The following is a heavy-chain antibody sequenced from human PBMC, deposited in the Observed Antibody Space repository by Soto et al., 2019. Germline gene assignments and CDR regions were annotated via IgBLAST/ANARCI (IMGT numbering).Heavy chain of an antibody. V-gene: IGHV1-69*13. Sequence: SVKVSCKASGGTFRSYAITWVRQAPGQGLEWMGGIVRFFGTPTYAQKFQGRVTITADEHTNTAYMELSSLRSEDTAVYYCVRAYDSGGPGAFDIWGQGTMVTVS. J-gene: IGHJ3*02. CDR3: VRAYDSGGPGAFDI. D-gene: IGHD3-22*01. CDR2: IVRFFGTP. CDR1: GGTFRSYA.